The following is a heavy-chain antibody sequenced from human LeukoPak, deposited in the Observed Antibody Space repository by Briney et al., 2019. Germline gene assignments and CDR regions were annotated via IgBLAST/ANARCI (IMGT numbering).Heavy chain of an antibody. CDR3: AKGGGKFFDY. CDR2: ISYDGSNK. CDR1: GFTFSSYG. J-gene: IGHJ4*02. Sequence: PGGSLRLSCAASGFTFSSYGMHWVRQAPGKGLEWVAVISYDGSNKYYADSVKGRFTISRDNSKNTLYLQMNSLRAEDTGVYYCAKGGGKFFDYWGQGTLVTVSS. D-gene: IGHD3-10*01. V-gene: IGHV3-30*18.